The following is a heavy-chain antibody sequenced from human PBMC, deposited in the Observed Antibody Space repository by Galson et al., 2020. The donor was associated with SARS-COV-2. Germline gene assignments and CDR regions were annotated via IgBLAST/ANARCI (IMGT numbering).Heavy chain of an antibody. CDR3: TRDVSGGASDI. J-gene: IGHJ3*02. CDR1: KFTFRNYA. Sequence: GGSLRLSCAASKFTFRNYAIHWVRQAPGKGLEWLTVISHDGTIQVYADSVKGRFTISRDNSGNMVFLQMVSLRADDTALYYCTRDVSGGASDIWGQGTMVTVSS. D-gene: IGHD1-26*01. CDR2: ISHDGTIQ. V-gene: IGHV3-30*04.